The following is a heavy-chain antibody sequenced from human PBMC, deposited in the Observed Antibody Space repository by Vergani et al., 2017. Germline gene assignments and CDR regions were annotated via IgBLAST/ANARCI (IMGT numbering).Heavy chain of an antibody. V-gene: IGHV4-30-4*08. Sequence: QVQLQESGPGLVKSSQTLSLTCTVSGDSISSGDYYWSWIRQPPGKGLEWIGYIYYNGITYYNLSLKSRVSISVDTSKNQFSLKLTSVTAADTAVYYCAREVPQRAAAAYWFDPWGQGTLVTVSS. CDR1: GDSISSGDYY. J-gene: IGHJ5*02. CDR3: AREVPQRAAAAYWFDP. CDR2: IYYNGIT. D-gene: IGHD6-13*01.